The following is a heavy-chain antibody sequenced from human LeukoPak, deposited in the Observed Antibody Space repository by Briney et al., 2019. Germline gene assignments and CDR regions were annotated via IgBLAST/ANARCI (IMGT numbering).Heavy chain of an antibody. J-gene: IGHJ6*03. CDR1: GITFSSYG. CDR2: ISSTGGTT. D-gene: IGHD6-13*01. Sequence: GGSLRLSCAASGITFSSYGMSWVRQAPGKGLEWVSSISSTGGTTYYADSVKGRFTISRDNSKNTLYLQMTSLRAEDTAIYYCARDQGYSSSWYILDYYYYYMDVWGKGPTVTVSS. V-gene: IGHV3-23*01. CDR3: ARDQGYSSSWYILDYYYYYMDV.